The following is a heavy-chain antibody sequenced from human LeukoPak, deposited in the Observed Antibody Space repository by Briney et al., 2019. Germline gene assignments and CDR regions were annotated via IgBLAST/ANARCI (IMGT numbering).Heavy chain of an antibody. J-gene: IGHJ4*02. CDR3: ATLRGDNSGYYYSISTGLVSFDY. Sequence: SETLSLTCAVYGGSFSGYYWSGIRQPPGKGLGWIGEINHSGGTNDNPSRKSRVTIPADTSKNQFSLKLSSVPAADTAVYYCATLRGDNSGYYYSISTGLVSFDYWGQGTLVTVSS. CDR1: GGSFSGYY. V-gene: IGHV4-34*01. CDR2: INHSGGT. D-gene: IGHD3-22*01.